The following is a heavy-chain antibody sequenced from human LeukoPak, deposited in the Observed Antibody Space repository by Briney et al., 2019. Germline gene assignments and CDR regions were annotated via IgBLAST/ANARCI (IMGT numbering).Heavy chain of an antibody. J-gene: IGHJ1*01. CDR2: IWYDGSNK. D-gene: IGHD5-18*01. Sequence: GGSLRLSCAASGFTFSSYGMHWVRQAPGKGLEWVAVIWYDGSNKYYADSVKGRFTISRDNSKNTLYLQMNSLRAEDTAVYYCAKDRGEYSLEYFQHWGQGTLVTVSS. V-gene: IGHV3-33*06. CDR1: GFTFSSYG. CDR3: AKDRGEYSLEYFQH.